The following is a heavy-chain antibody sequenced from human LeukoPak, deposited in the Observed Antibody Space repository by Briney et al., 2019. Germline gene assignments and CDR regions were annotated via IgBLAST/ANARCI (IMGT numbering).Heavy chain of an antibody. Sequence: PGGSLRLSCAASGFTFSVFGMHWVRQAPGKGLEWVAVIWYDGSNKYYADSVKGRFSISRDNSKNTLYLQMNSLRAEDTAVYYCAKDSVLLWFGEYPRALDYWGQGTLVTVSS. V-gene: IGHV3-33*06. CDR1: GFTFSVFG. J-gene: IGHJ4*02. D-gene: IGHD3-10*01. CDR2: IWYDGSNK. CDR3: AKDSVLLWFGEYPRALDY.